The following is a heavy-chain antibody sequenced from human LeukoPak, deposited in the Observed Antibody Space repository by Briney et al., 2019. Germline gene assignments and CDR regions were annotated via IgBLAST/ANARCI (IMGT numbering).Heavy chain of an antibody. Sequence: GASVKVSCKASGYTFTSYAMHWVRQAPGQRLEWMGWINAGNGNTKYSQKFQGRVTITRDTSASTAYMELSSLKSEDTAVYYCARQLERRPLHFDYWGQGTLVTVSS. CDR3: ARQLERRPLHFDY. D-gene: IGHD1-1*01. CDR2: INAGNGNT. CDR1: GYTFTSYA. V-gene: IGHV1-3*01. J-gene: IGHJ4*02.